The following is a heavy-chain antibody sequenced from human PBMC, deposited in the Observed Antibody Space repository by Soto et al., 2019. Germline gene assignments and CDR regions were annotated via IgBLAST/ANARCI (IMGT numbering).Heavy chain of an antibody. CDR1: GFTVSTYY. CDR2: IYSGGST. CDR3: ARVVVEICSSASCSGGAFDI. D-gene: IGHD2-2*01. Sequence: EVQLVESGGGLVQPGGSLRLYCAVSGFTVSTYYMSWVRQAPGKGLEWVSVIYSGGSTSYADSVKGRFTISRDNSKNTLYLQMNSLRAEDTAVYYCARVVVEICSSASCSGGAFDIWGQGTMVTVSS. V-gene: IGHV3-66*01. J-gene: IGHJ3*02.